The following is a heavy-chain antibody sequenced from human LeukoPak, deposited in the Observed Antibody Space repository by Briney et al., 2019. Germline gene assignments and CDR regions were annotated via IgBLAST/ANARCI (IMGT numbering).Heavy chain of an antibody. CDR1: GGSFSGYY. Sequence: PSETLSLTCAVYGGSFSGYYWSWIRQPPGKGLEWIGYIYYSGSTNYNPSLKSRVTISVDTSKDQFSLKLSSVTAADTAVYYCARGDSSGWESWFDPWGQGTLVTVSS. J-gene: IGHJ5*02. D-gene: IGHD6-19*01. CDR3: ARGDSSGWESWFDP. V-gene: IGHV4-59*01. CDR2: IYYSGST.